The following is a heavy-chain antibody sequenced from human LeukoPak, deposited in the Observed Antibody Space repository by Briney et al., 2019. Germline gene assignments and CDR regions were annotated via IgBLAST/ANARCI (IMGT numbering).Heavy chain of an antibody. CDR2: INPSAGST. V-gene: IGHV1-46*01. CDR3: AGGAVSDFDY. Sequence: ASVKVSCKASGYTFTSYYMHWVRQAPGQGLEWMGIINPSAGSTKYAQKFKGRVTMTRDTSTSTVYMELSSLRSEDTAVYYCAGGAVSDFDYWGQGTLVTVSS. CDR1: GYTFTSYY. D-gene: IGHD1-26*01. J-gene: IGHJ4*02.